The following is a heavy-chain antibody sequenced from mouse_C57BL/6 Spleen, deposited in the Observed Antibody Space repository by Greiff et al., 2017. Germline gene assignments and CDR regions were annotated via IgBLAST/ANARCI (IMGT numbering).Heavy chain of an antibody. CDR2: IDPEDGDT. CDR3: TTWGDGSSYGYYAMDY. D-gene: IGHD1-1*01. Sequence: VQLQQSGAELVRPGASVKLSCTASGFNIKDYYMHWVKQRPEQGLEWIGRIDPEDGDTEYAPKFQGKATMTADTSSNTAYLQLSSLTSEDTAVYYCTTWGDGSSYGYYAMDYWGQGTSVTVSS. V-gene: IGHV14-1*01. J-gene: IGHJ4*01. CDR1: GFNIKDYY.